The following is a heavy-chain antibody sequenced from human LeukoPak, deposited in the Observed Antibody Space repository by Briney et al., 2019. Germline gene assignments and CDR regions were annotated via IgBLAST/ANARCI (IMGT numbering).Heavy chain of an antibody. D-gene: IGHD4-17*01. CDR3: AREATVTTNYYYGMDV. J-gene: IGHJ6*02. V-gene: IGHV1-69*04. CDR1: GDTFSSDT. CDR2: IIPILGIA. Sequence: SVKVSCKASGDTFSSDTISWVRQAPGQGLEWMGRIIPILGIANYAQKLQGRVTITADKSTSTAYMELSSLRSEDTAVYYCAREATVTTNYYYGMDVWGQGTKVTVSS.